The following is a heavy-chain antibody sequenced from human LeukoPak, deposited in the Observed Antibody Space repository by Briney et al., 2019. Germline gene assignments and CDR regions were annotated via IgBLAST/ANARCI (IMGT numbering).Heavy chain of an antibody. CDR3: ARDSHTPGYDSWMVGQGHAFDI. D-gene: IGHD3-22*01. V-gene: IGHV3-21*01. Sequence: GRSLRLSCAASGFTFSSYSMNWVRQAPGKGLEWVSSISSSSSYIYYADSVKGRFTISRDNAKNSLYLQMNSLRAEETAVYYCARDSHTPGYDSWMVGQGHAFDIWGQGTMVTVSS. J-gene: IGHJ3*02. CDR2: ISSSSSYI. CDR1: GFTFSSYS.